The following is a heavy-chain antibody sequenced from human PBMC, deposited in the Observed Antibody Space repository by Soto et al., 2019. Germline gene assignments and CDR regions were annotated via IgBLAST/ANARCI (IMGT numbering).Heavy chain of an antibody. CDR2: TVPISGRE. D-gene: IGHD3-22*01. V-gene: IGHV1-69*01. Sequence: QVQLVQSGAEVKKPGSSVRVSCEASGGTFIDYAFSWVRQAPGQGLEWMGGTVPISGREDYAQKFQGRITITADASTRTAYMALTSLRSEDTAVYYCAGTYDTSGDYPYYLEYWGQGTLVTVSS. CDR1: GGTFIDYA. J-gene: IGHJ4*02. CDR3: AGTYDTSGDYPYYLEY.